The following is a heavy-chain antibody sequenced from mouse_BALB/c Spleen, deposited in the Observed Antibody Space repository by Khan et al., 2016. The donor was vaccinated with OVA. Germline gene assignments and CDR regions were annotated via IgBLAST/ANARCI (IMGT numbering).Heavy chain of an antibody. D-gene: IGHD2-1*01. CDR2: INPSNGGT. CDR3: TRSGYGTFAY. J-gene: IGHJ3*01. V-gene: IGHV1S81*02. Sequence: VQLQQSGAELVKPGASVRLSCKASGYSFTSYYLYWVKQRPGQGLEWIGDINPSNGGTNFNEKFKIKATLTVDKYSSTAYMQLSSLTSEDSAVYYCTRSGYGTFAYWGRGTLVTVSA. CDR1: GYSFTSYY.